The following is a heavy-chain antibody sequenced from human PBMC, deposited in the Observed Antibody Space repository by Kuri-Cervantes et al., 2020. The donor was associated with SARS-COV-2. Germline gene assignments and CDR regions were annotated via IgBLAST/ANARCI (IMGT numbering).Heavy chain of an antibody. CDR1: GFTFSSYA. Sequence: GGSLRLSCAASGFTFSSYAMSWVRQAPGKGLEWVSAISGSGGSTYYADSVKGRFTISRDNSKNTLYLQMNRLRAEDTAVYYCAKAYWNYNYFDYWGQGTLVTVSS. V-gene: IGHV3-23*01. D-gene: IGHD1-7*01. CDR2: ISGSGGST. CDR3: AKAYWNYNYFDY. J-gene: IGHJ4*02.